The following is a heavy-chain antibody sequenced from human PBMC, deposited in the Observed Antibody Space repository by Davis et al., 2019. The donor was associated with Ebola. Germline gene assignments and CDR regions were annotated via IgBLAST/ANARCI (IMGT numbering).Heavy chain of an antibody. D-gene: IGHD2-8*01. Sequence: GGSLRLSCAASGFKFDDYAMHWVRQAPGKGLEWVSGISWNSGSIGYADSVRGRFTISRDNAKNSLYLQMDTLRVEDTALYYCAREDALYYFDYWGQGTLVTVSS. CDR1: GFKFDDYA. CDR2: ISWNSGSI. J-gene: IGHJ4*02. V-gene: IGHV3-9*01. CDR3: AREDALYYFDY.